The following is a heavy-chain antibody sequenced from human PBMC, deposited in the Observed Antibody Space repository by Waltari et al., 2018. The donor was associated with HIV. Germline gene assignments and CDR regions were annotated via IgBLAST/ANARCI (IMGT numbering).Heavy chain of an antibody. J-gene: IGHJ4*02. CDR3: ATDLCEVAATGY. CDR1: GYTLTELS. V-gene: IGHV1-24*01. CDR2: FDPEDGET. Sequence: QVQLVQSGAEVKKPGASVKVSCKVSGYTLTELSMHWVRQAPGKGLEWMGGFDPEDGETIYAQNVQSRVTMTKDTSTDTAYMERSSLGSEDTAVDYCATDLCEVAATGYWGQGTLVTVSS. D-gene: IGHD2-15*01.